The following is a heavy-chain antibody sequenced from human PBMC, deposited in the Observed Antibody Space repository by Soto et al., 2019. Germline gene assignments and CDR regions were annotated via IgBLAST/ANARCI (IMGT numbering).Heavy chain of an antibody. CDR3: ARDGYYDSRGYYYYYYGMDV. Sequence: QVQLVQSGAEVKKPGSSVKVSCKASGGTFSSYAISWVRQAPGQGLEWMGGIIPIFGTANYAQKFQGRVTITADESTSTAYMELSSLRSEDTAVYYCARDGYYDSRGYYYYYYGMDVWGQGTTVTVSS. V-gene: IGHV1-69*01. J-gene: IGHJ6*02. CDR2: IIPIFGTA. D-gene: IGHD3-22*01. CDR1: GGTFSSYA.